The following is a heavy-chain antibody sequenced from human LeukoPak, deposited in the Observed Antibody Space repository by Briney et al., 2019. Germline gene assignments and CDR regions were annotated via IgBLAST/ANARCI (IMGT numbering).Heavy chain of an antibody. J-gene: IGHJ4*02. Sequence: GRSLRLSCAASGFTFDDYAMHWVRQAPGKGLEWVSGISWNSGSIGYADSVKGRFTISRDNAKSSLYLQMNSLRAEDTALYYCAKDLDYWGQRTLVTLSS. CDR1: GFTFDDYA. CDR3: AKDLDY. V-gene: IGHV3-9*01. CDR2: ISWNSGSI.